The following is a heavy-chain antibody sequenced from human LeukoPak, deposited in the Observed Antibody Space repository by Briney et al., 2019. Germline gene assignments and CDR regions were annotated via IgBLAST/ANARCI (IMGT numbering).Heavy chain of an antibody. CDR2: INQSGST. CDR1: GGSFSGYY. CDR3: ARHEYYDILTGYYKPVHFDY. J-gene: IGHJ4*02. Sequence: PSETLSLTCGVYGGSFSGYYWSWIRQPPGKGLEWIGEINQSGSTNYNPSLKSRVTISVDTSKNQFSLKLSSVTAADTAVYYCARHEYYDILTGYYKPVHFDYWGQGTLVTVSS. D-gene: IGHD3-9*01. V-gene: IGHV4-34*01.